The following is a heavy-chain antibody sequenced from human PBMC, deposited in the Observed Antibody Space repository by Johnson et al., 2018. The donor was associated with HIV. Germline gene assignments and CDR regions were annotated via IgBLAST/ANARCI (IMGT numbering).Heavy chain of an antibody. CDR2: INWNGGST. Sequence: VQLVESGGGVVQPGRSLRLSCAASGFTFDDYGLSWVRQAPGKGLEWVSGINWNGGSTGYADSVKGRFTISRDNAKNSLYLQMNSLRAEDTALYYCARDFDTSGSLDAFDIWGQGTMVTVSS. D-gene: IGHD3-22*01. CDR3: ARDFDTSGSLDAFDI. J-gene: IGHJ3*02. CDR1: GFTFDDYG. V-gene: IGHV3-20*04.